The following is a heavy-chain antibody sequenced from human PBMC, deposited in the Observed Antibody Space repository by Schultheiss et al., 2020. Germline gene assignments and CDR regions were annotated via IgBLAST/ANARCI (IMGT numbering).Heavy chain of an antibody. CDR1: GFTFSSYA. Sequence: GGSLRLSCAASGFTFSSYAMSWVRQAPGKGLEWVSAISGSGGSTYYADSVKGRFTISRDNSKNTLYLQMNSLRAEDTAVYYCASVFLEVAARPGYYYYYGMDVWGQGTTVTVSS. J-gene: IGHJ6*02. CDR3: ASVFLEVAARPGYYYYYGMDV. CDR2: ISGSGGST. V-gene: IGHV3-23*01. D-gene: IGHD6-6*01.